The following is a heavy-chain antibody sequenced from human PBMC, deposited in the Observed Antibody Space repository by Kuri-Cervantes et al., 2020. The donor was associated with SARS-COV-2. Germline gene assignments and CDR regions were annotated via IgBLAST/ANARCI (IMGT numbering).Heavy chain of an antibody. CDR2: INSDGSST. CDR3: AKDRHYDFWSGYYDY. CDR1: GFTFSSYW. D-gene: IGHD3-3*01. V-gene: IGHV3-74*01. Sequence: GESLKISCAASGFTFSSYWMHWVRQAPGKGLVWVSRINSDGSSTSYADSVKGRFTISRDNAKNSLYLQMNSLRAEDTALYYCAKDRHYDFWSGYYDYWGQGTLVTVSS. J-gene: IGHJ4*02.